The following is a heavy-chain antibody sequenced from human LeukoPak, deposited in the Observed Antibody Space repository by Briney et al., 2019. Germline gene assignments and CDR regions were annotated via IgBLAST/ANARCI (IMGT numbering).Heavy chain of an antibody. Sequence: GGSLRLSCAASGFTFSDYYMSWIRQAPGKGLEWVSYISSSGTTIYYADSVKGRFTISRDNAKNSLYLQMNSLRAEDTAVYYCARDQSGYTYYYYYGMDVWGQGTTVTVPS. V-gene: IGHV3-11*01. CDR2: ISSSGTTI. D-gene: IGHD3-22*01. CDR1: GFTFSDYY. CDR3: ARDQSGYTYYYYYGMDV. J-gene: IGHJ6*02.